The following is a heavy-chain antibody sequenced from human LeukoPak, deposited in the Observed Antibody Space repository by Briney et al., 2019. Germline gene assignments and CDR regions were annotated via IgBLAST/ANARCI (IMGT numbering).Heavy chain of an antibody. J-gene: IGHJ4*02. V-gene: IGHV1-69*04. Sequence: SVKVSCKASGYTFTGYYMHWVRQAPGQGLEWMGRIIPILGIANYAQKFQGRVTITADKSTSTAYMELSSLRSEDTAVYYCARESPDYDILTGYYSDYWGQGTLVTVSS. CDR1: GYTFTGYY. D-gene: IGHD3-9*01. CDR3: ARESPDYDILTGYYSDY. CDR2: IIPILGIA.